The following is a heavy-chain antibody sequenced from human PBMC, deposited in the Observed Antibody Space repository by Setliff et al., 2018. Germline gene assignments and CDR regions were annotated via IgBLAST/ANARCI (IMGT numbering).Heavy chain of an antibody. CDR2: INHSGST. CDR1: GGPFNGYY. CDR3: ARMHIVVVVAARKDSGPFDY. Sequence: SETLSLTCGVYGGPFNGYYWSWIRQPPGEGLEWIGEINHSGSTNYNPSLKSRVTISVDTSKNQFSLKLSSVTAADTAVYYCARMHIVVVVAARKDSGPFDYWGQGTLVTVSS. J-gene: IGHJ4*02. V-gene: IGHV4-34*01. D-gene: IGHD2-15*01.